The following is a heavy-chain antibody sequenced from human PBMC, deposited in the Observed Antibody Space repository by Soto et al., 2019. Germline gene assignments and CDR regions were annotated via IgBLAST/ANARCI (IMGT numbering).Heavy chain of an antibody. D-gene: IGHD2-2*01. Sequence: GGSLRLSCAASGFTFSSYAMSWVRQAPGKGLEWVSAISGSGGSTYYADSVKGRFTISRDNSKNTLYLQMNSLRAEDTAVYYCAKNRGYCSSTSCQFPDYWGQGTLVTVSS. J-gene: IGHJ4*02. CDR2: ISGSGGST. V-gene: IGHV3-23*01. CDR1: GFTFSSYA. CDR3: AKNRGYCSSTSCQFPDY.